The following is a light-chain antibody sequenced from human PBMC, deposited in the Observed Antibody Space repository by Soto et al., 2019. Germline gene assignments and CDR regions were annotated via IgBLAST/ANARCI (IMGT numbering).Light chain of an antibody. Sequence: EIVMTQSPATLSVSPGERATLSCRASQSVSSNLAWYQQKPGQSPRLLIYGASTRATGIPARFSGSGSGTELTITISSLQAEDFATYDGLQHYRYPRTFGQGTKVDIK. CDR1: QSVSSN. J-gene: IGKJ1*01. V-gene: IGKV3-15*01. CDR3: LQHYRYPRT. CDR2: GAS.